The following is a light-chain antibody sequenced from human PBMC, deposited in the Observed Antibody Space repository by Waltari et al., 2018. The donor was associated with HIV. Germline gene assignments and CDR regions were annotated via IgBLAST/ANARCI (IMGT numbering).Light chain of an antibody. CDR1: SSTIGSYT. Sequence: QSVLTQPPPASGTPGQRVTISCSGSSSTIGSYTVNWYQQIPGTPPKLLIYSNNQRPSGVPDRFSGSKSGTSASLAISGLQSEDEADYYCAAWDDSLNGWVFGGGTKLTVL. V-gene: IGLV1-44*01. CDR2: SNN. J-gene: IGLJ3*02. CDR3: AAWDDSLNGWV.